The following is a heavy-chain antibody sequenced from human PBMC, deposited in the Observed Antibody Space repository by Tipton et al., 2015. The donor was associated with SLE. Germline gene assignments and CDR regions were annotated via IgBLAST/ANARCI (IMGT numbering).Heavy chain of an antibody. V-gene: IGHV4-59*08. Sequence: TLSLTCTVSGGSISSYYLSWIRQPPGKGLEWIGYIYYTGSANYNPSLKGRVTMSAETSQNKFSLTLSSVSAADTAVYYCARHGRVVTRFDHWGQGTLATVSS. J-gene: IGHJ4*02. CDR1: GGSISSYY. CDR3: ARHGRVVTRFDH. D-gene: IGHD2-2*01. CDR2: IYYTGSA.